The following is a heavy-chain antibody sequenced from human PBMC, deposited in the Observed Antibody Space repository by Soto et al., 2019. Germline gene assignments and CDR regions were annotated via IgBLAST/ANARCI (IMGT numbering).Heavy chain of an antibody. J-gene: IGHJ4*02. CDR2: IYYSGST. D-gene: IGHD3-22*01. Sequence: SETLSLTCTVSGGSISSYYWSWIRQPPGKGLEWIGYIYYSGSTNYNPSLKSRVTISVDTSKNQFSLKLSSVTAADTAMYYCARTSWFDNSSSDHWGRGALVTVSS. CDR1: GGSISSYY. CDR3: ARTSWFDNSSSDH. V-gene: IGHV4-59*13.